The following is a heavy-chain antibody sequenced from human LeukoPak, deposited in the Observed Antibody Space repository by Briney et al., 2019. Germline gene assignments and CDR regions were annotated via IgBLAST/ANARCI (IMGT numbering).Heavy chain of an antibody. Sequence: PGGSLRLSCAASGFTFSSYAMSWVRQAPGKGLEWVSAISGSGGSTYYADSVKGRFTISRDNSKNTLYLQMNSLRAEDTAVYYCAKDRCTNGVCYRVEYYYYGMDVWGQGTTVTVSS. J-gene: IGHJ6*02. V-gene: IGHV3-23*01. CDR2: ISGSGGST. D-gene: IGHD2-8*01. CDR3: AKDRCTNGVCYRVEYYYYGMDV. CDR1: GFTFSSYA.